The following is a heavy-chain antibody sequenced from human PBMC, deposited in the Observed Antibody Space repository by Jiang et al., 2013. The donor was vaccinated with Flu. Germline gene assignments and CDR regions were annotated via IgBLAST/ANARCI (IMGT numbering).Heavy chain of an antibody. CDR3: AREGEGGYYYYGMDV. CDR1: GYTFTYYA. D-gene: IGHD3-10*01. Sequence: LQSGSELKKPGASVKVSCKASGYTFTYYAMNWVRQAPGQGLEWMGWINTKKGNPTYAQAFTGRFVFSLDTSVNTAYLQISGLKAEDTAVYFCAREGEGGYYYYGMDVWGQGTTVTVSS. J-gene: IGHJ6*02. V-gene: IGHV7-4-1*02. CDR2: INTKKGNP.